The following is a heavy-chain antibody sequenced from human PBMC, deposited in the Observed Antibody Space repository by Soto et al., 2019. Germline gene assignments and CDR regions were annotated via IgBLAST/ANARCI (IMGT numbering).Heavy chain of an antibody. CDR3: AAGEASSRNLAPYYLDF. J-gene: IGHJ4*02. Sequence: SSGTLSLTCTVSGGSMRNYFWTWIRQPPGKGLEWIGYIHYSGTTSFFPSYNPSLRSRVTISEDTSKNQFSLKLLSVTTADTAVYFCAAGEASSRNLAPYYLDFWGQGTLVTVSS. CDR1: GGSMRNYF. D-gene: IGHD6-13*01. V-gene: IGHV4-59*01. CDR2: IHYSGTT.